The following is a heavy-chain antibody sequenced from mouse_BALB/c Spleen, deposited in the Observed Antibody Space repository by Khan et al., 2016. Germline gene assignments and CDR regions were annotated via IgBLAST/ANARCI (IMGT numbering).Heavy chain of an antibody. CDR3: ARDGWGYYAMDY. CDR2: IWGDGTT. D-gene: IGHD2-2*01. CDR1: GFSLIAYG. V-gene: IGHV2-6-7*01. J-gene: IGHJ4*01. Sequence: QVQLMQSGPGLVAPSQSLSITCTVSGFSLIAYGVNWVRQPPGKSLEWLGMIWGDGTTDYNSALKSRLNITKDNSKSQVFLKMNSRQTDDTARYYCARDGWGYYAMDYWGQGTSVTVSS.